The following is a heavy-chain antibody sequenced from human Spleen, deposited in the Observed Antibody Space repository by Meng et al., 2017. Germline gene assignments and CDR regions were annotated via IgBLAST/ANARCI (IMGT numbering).Heavy chain of an antibody. V-gene: IGHV4-39*01. CDR2: IGHSGFT. J-gene: IGHJ5*02. CDR1: GDSISSSDSY. D-gene: IGHD1/OR15-1a*01. CDR3: VRSRAWVRTGFDP. Sequence: QLQLQESGPGLVRPSETLSLICTVSGDSISSSDSYWGWIRQSPGKGLEWIGSIGHSGFTYYTPSLESRVTVSVDTSRSQFSLELTSVTAADTAVYYCVRSRAWVRTGFDPWGQGTLVTVSS.